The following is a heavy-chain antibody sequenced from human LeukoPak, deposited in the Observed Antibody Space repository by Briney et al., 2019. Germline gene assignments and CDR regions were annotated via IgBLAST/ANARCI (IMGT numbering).Heavy chain of an antibody. D-gene: IGHD4-17*01. CDR3: AKGPDYGDYGDY. Sequence: GRSLRLSCAASGFTFSSYGMHWVRQAPGKGLEWVSAISGSGGSTYYADSVKGRFTISRDNSKNTLYLQMNSLRAEDTAVYYYAKGPDYGDYGDYWGQGTLVTVSS. CDR2: ISGSGGST. J-gene: IGHJ4*02. CDR1: GFTFSSYG. V-gene: IGHV3-23*01.